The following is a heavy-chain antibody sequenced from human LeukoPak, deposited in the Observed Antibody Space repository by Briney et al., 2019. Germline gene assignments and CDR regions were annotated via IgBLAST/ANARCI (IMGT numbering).Heavy chain of an antibody. CDR2: IIPIFGTA. D-gene: IGHD2-2*01. CDR3: ARVVTPRYCTSTSCYLKGWFDP. V-gene: IGHV1-69*13. CDR1: GYTFTSYA. J-gene: IGHJ5*02. Sequence: GASVKVSCKASGYTFTSYAMNWVRQAPGQGLEWMGGIIPIFGTANYAQKFQGSVTITADEFTSTAYMELSSLRSEDTAVYYCARVVTPRYCTSTSCYLKGWFDPWGQGTLVTVSS.